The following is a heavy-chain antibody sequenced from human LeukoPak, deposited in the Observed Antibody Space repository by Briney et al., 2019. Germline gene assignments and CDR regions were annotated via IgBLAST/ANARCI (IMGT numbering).Heavy chain of an antibody. Sequence: GGSLRLSCAASGFTFSTYAMAWVRQAPGKGLEWVSAFSNSGETHYADAVKGRFTISRDNSKNTLYLQMNRLRADDTALYYCAKDLRLSVGTSPFDYWGQGTLVTVSS. CDR1: GFTFSTYA. V-gene: IGHV3-23*01. CDR2: FSNSGET. CDR3: AKDLRLSVGTSPFDY. J-gene: IGHJ4*02. D-gene: IGHD4-23*01.